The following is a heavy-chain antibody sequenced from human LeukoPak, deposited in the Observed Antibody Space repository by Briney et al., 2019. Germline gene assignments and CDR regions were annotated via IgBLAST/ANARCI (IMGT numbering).Heavy chain of an antibody. Sequence: PGGSLRLSCAASGFTFSSYAMHWVRQAPGKGLEWVAVISYDGSNKYYADSVKGRFTISRDNSKNTLYLQMNSLRAEDTAVYYCARDIEYRRGYSYGFFDYWGQGTLVTVSS. J-gene: IGHJ4*02. CDR1: GFTFSSYA. CDR2: ISYDGSNK. V-gene: IGHV3-30-3*01. CDR3: ARDIEYRRGYSYGFFDY. D-gene: IGHD5-18*01.